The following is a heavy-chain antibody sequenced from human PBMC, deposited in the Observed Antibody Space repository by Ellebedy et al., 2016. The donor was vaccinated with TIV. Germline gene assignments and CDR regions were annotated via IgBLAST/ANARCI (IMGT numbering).Heavy chain of an antibody. CDR2: IYFIGHT. CDR1: DDSFGSSRLS. Sequence: SETLSLTCTVSDDSFGSSRLSWGWIRQPPGKGLEWIGNIYFIGHTYYNPSLRGRVTISLDGPQSQFSLRLSSVTAADTAVYYCAREAVEVATVEDFYYYMDAWGKGTTVTVSS. CDR3: AREAVEVATVEDFYYYMDA. V-gene: IGHV4-39*07. J-gene: IGHJ6*03. D-gene: IGHD5-24*01.